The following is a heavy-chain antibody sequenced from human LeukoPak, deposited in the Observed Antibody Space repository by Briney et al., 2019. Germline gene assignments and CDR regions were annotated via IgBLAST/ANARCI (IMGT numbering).Heavy chain of an antibody. CDR1: GFTFSSYE. J-gene: IGHJ5*02. Sequence: GGSLRLSCAASGFTFSSYEMNWVRQAPGKGLEWVAFIRYDGSNKYYADSVKGRFTISRDNSKNTLYLQMNSLRAEDTAVYYCASGDWFDPWGQGTLVTVSS. CDR2: IRYDGSNK. CDR3: ASGDWFDP. V-gene: IGHV3-30*02.